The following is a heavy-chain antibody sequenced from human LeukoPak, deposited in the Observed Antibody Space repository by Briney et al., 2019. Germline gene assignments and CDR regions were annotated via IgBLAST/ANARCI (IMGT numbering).Heavy chain of an antibody. V-gene: IGHV3-48*01. Sequence: GGSLRLSCAASGFTFSSYSMNWVRQAPGKGPEWVSYISSSSSTIYYADSVKGRFTISRDNAKNSLYLQMNSLRAEDTAVYYCARAYYYDSSGYRNIFDYWGQGTLVTVSS. J-gene: IGHJ4*02. CDR1: GFTFSSYS. CDR3: ARAYYYDSSGYRNIFDY. CDR2: ISSSSSTI. D-gene: IGHD3-22*01.